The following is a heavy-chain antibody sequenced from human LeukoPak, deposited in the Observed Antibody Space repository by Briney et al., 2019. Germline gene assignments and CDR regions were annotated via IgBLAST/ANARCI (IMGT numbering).Heavy chain of an antibody. J-gene: IGHJ6*03. Sequence: SCKASGYTFSSYWMHWVRQAPGKGLVWVSRINSDGSSTSYADSVKGRFTISRDNAKNTLYLQMNSLRAEDTAVYYCARGGSYSLYYYYMDVWGKGTTVTVSS. V-gene: IGHV3-74*01. CDR2: INSDGSST. CDR3: ARGGSYSLYYYYMDV. D-gene: IGHD1-26*01. CDR1: GYTFSSYW.